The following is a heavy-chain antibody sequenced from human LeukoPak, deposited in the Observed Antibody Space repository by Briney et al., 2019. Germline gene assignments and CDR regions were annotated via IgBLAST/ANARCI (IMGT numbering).Heavy chain of an antibody. CDR3: AKGPRTYYYDSSGYYFGY. CDR1: GFTFSSYG. J-gene: IGHJ4*02. D-gene: IGHD3-22*01. CDR2: ISYDGSNK. V-gene: IGHV3-30*18. Sequence: GRSLRLSCAASGFTFSSYGMHWARQAPGKGLEWVAVISYDGSNKYYADSVKGRFTISRDNSKNTLYLQMNSLRAEDTAVYYCAKGPRTYYYDSSGYYFGYWGQGTLVTVSS.